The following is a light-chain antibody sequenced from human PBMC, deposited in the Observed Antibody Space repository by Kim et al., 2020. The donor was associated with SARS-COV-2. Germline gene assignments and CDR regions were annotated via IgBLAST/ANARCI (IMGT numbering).Light chain of an antibody. Sequence: SASVGDRVTMNNQASQIVINWLTWYQQKPGQAPKLLISTVTSLQSGVPSRFTGAGSGTDFTLTINSLQPEDSATYYCQQTMSFPYTFGQGTKLEI. V-gene: IGKV1-12*01. J-gene: IGKJ2*01. CDR3: QQTMSFPYT. CDR1: QIVINW. CDR2: TVT.